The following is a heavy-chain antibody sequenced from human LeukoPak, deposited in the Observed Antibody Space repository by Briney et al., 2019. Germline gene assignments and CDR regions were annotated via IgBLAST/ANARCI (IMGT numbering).Heavy chain of an antibody. CDR2: ILNDGSNK. Sequence: GGSLRLSCAASGFTFSSYAMHWVRQAPGKGLEWVTAILNDGSNKFYAESVKGRFTISRDTSKNTLYLQMNSLRAEDTAVYYCARGGGSFHFDYWGQGTLVTVSS. V-gene: IGHV3-30*14. CDR1: GFTFSSYA. J-gene: IGHJ4*02. D-gene: IGHD2-15*01. CDR3: ARGGGSFHFDY.